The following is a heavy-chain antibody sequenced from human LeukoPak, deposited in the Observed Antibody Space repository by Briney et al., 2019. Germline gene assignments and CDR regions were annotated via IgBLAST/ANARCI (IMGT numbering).Heavy chain of an antibody. CDR2: IYPGDSGT. CDR1: GYSFISYW. CDR3: ARSLYYGSGSSNWLDP. V-gene: IGHV5-51*01. Sequence: GESLKISFKASGYSFISYWIVWVRQMPGKGLEWMGIIYPGDSGTTYSPSFQGQVIISVDKSISTAYLQWSSLKASDTAMYYCARSLYYGSGSSNWLDPWGQGTLVTVSS. J-gene: IGHJ5*02. D-gene: IGHD3-10*01.